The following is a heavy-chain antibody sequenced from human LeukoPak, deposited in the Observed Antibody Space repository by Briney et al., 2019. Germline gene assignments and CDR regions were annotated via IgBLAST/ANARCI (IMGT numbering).Heavy chain of an antibody. D-gene: IGHD6-13*01. CDR1: GYTFTGYY. CDR2: INPNSGGT. V-gene: IGHV1-2*04. J-gene: IGHJ4*02. Sequence: ASVKVSCKASGYTFTGYYMHWVRQAPGQGLEWMGWINPNSGGTNYAQKFQGWVTMTRDTSISTAYMELSRLRSDDTAVYYCARGKGPYSGSWDLDYWGQGTLVTVSS. CDR3: ARGKGPYSGSWDLDY.